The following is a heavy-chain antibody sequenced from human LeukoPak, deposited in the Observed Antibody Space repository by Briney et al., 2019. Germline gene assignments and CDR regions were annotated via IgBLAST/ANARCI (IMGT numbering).Heavy chain of an antibody. J-gene: IGHJ4*02. CDR3: ARDQEGFDY. CDR1: GYTFTSNY. CDR2: IYPRDGST. V-gene: IGHV1-46*01. Sequence: ASVKVSCKASGYTFTSNYIHWVRQAPGQGLEWMGMIYPRDGSTSYAQKFQGRVTVTRDTSSSTVHMELSGLRSEDTAVYYCARDQEGFDYWGQGTLVTASS.